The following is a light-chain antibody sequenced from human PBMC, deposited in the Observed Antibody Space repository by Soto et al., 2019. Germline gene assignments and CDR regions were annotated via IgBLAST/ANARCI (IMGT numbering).Light chain of an antibody. J-gene: IGKJ1*01. CDR1: KSVSSNY. CDR3: QQRSSWPPWT. Sequence: EIVMTQSPATLSVSPGARNTLSCRARKSVSSNYLAWYQQKPGQAPRLLIYDASSRAPGIPDRFSGSGSGTDFALTISRLEPEDFAVYYCQQRSSWPPWTFGQGTKV. CDR2: DAS. V-gene: IGKV3D-20*02.